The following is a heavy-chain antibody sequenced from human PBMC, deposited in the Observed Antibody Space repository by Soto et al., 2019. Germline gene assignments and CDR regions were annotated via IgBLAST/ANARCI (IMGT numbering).Heavy chain of an antibody. Sequence: CAASGFTFSSYSMNWVRQAPGKGLEWVAVISYDGSNKYYADSVKGRFTISRDNSKNTLYLQMNSLRAEDTAVYYCAKDGGSTSCLDYWGQGTLVTVSS. CDR2: ISYDGSNK. J-gene: IGHJ4*02. D-gene: IGHD2-2*01. CDR1: GFTFSSYS. V-gene: IGHV3-30*18. CDR3: AKDGGSTSCLDY.